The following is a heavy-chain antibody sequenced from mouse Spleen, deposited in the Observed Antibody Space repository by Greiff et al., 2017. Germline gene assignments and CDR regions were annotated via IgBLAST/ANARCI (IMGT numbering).Heavy chain of an antibody. CDR3: ARELLREDYFDY. J-gene: IGHJ2*01. Sequence: VQLQQPGAELVRPGSSVKLSCKASGYTFTSYWLDWVKQRPGQGLEWIGNIYPSDSETHYNQKFKDKDTLTVVKPSSTAYMQLSSLTSEDSAVYYCARELLREDYFDYWGQGTPLTVSS. V-gene: IGHV1-61*01. D-gene: IGHD1-1*01. CDR2: IYPSDSET. CDR1: GYTFTSYW.